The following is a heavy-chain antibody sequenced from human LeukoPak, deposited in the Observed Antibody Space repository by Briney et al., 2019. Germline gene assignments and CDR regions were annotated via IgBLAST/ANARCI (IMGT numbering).Heavy chain of an antibody. V-gene: IGHV3-7*01. D-gene: IGHD2-2*01. CDR2: IKQGGTEK. CDR1: GFTFSSYA. CDR3: ARYCNSTSCYD. J-gene: IGHJ4*02. Sequence: PGGSLRLSCAASGFTFSSYAMSWVRQAPGKGLEWVANIKQGGTEKYYVDSVKGRFTISRDNAKNSLYLQMNRLGAEDTAVYYCARYCNSTSCYDWGQGTLVTVSS.